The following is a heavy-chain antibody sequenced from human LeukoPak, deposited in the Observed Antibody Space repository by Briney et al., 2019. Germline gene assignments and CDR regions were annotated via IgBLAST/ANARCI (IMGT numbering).Heavy chain of an antibody. Sequence: GASVKVSCKASGYTFTGYYMHWVRQAPGQGLEWMGWISAYNGNTNYAQKLQGRVTMTTDTSTSTAYMELRSLRSDDTAVYYCARGRYSYGSLGWDDYWGQGTLVTVSS. J-gene: IGHJ4*02. V-gene: IGHV1-18*04. D-gene: IGHD5-18*01. CDR2: ISAYNGNT. CDR3: ARGRYSYGSLGWDDY. CDR1: GYTFTGYY.